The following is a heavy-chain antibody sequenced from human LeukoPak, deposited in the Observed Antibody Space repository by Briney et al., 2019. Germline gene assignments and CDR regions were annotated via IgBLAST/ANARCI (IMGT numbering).Heavy chain of an antibody. Sequence: PSETLSLTCTVSGGSINSSSYYWGWVRQPPGKGLEWIGSMYYRGSTYYNPSLKSRVTISVDTSKNQFSLKLSFVTAADTAVYYCARDAGHQLSRRNYYAMDVWGQGTTVTVSS. CDR3: ARDAGHQLSRRNYYAMDV. D-gene: IGHD1-1*01. CDR1: GGSINSSSYY. V-gene: IGHV4-39*07. J-gene: IGHJ6*02. CDR2: MYYRGST.